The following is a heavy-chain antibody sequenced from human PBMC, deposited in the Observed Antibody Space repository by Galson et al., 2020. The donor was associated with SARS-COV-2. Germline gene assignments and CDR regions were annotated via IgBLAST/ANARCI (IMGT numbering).Heavy chain of an antibody. Sequence: ASVKVSCKASGYTFTAYYLHWVRQAPGQGLEWMGWINPNSGDTNLAQKFQGRVTMTWDTASGTADMELNSLSSDDTAIYYCARDWYYYGSGSAYYFDYWGQGTLVTVSS. D-gene: IGHD3-10*01. CDR3: ARDWYYYGSGSAYYFDY. V-gene: IGHV1-2*02. J-gene: IGHJ4*02. CDR2: INPNSGDT. CDR1: GYTFTAYY.